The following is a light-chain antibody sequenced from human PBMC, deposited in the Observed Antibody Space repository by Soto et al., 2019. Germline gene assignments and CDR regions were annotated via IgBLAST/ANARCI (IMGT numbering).Light chain of an antibody. J-gene: IGKJ4*01. V-gene: IGKV3-11*01. CDR3: QQRVRWPRT. Sequence: IVLTQYPATLSLAPGERATLSCRASQSVSSRLAWYQQKPGQAPRIILYDASNRATGIPARFSGSGSGTDFTLTISRLEPEDFAVYYCQQRVRWPRTFGGGTKVEIK. CDR1: QSVSSR. CDR2: DAS.